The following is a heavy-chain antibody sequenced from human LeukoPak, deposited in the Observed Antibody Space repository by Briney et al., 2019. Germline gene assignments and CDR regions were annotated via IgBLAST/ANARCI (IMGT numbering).Heavy chain of an antibody. J-gene: IGHJ6*03. CDR1: GYTFTSYY. D-gene: IGHD6-13*01. V-gene: IGHV1-46*01. CDR3: ARTQLGYSSSWLGYYMDV. Sequence: ASVKVSCKASGYTFTSYYMHWVRQAPGQGLEWMGIINPSGGSTSYAQKFQGRVTMTRDMSTSTVYMELSSLRSEDTAVYYCARTQLGYSSSWLGYYMDVWGKGTTVTVSS. CDR2: INPSGGST.